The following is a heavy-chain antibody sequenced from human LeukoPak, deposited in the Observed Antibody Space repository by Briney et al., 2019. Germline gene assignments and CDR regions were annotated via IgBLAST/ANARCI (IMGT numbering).Heavy chain of an antibody. V-gene: IGHV3-23*01. D-gene: IGHD3-22*01. CDR2: ISGSGGST. CDR3: AKSFTYYYDSSGYYYVEYFQH. Sequence: GGSLRLSCAASGFTFSSYAMSWLRQAPGRGLEWVSAISGSGGSTYYADSVKGRFTISRDNSKNTLYLQMNSLRAEDTAVYYCAKSFTYYYDSSGYYYVEYFQHWGQGTLVTVSS. CDR1: GFTFSSYA. J-gene: IGHJ1*01.